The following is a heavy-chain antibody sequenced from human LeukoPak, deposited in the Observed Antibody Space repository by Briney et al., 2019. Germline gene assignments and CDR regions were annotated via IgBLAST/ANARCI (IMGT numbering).Heavy chain of an antibody. J-gene: IGHJ6*02. CDR2: INPNSGGT. CDR1: GYTFTGYY. V-gene: IGHV1-2*06. Sequence: ASVKVSCKASGYTFTGYYMHWVRQAPGQGLEWMGRINPNSGGTNYAQKFQGRVTMTRDTSISTAYMELSRLRSDDTAVYCCARDQETLYNWNIYYYYGMDVWGQGTTVTVSS. CDR3: ARDQETLYNWNIYYYYGMDV. D-gene: IGHD1/OR15-1a*01.